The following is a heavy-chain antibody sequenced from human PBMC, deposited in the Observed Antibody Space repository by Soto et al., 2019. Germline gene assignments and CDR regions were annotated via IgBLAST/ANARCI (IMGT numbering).Heavy chain of an antibody. D-gene: IGHD2-15*01. CDR2: ISSSSSTI. J-gene: IGHJ6*02. CDR3: ARDKGYCSGGSCYPPYGMDV. V-gene: IGHV3-48*02. CDR1: GFTFSSYS. Sequence: GGSLRLSCAASGFTFSSYSMNWVRQAPGKGLEWVSYISSSSSTIYYADSVKGRFTISRDNAKNSLYLQMNSLRDEDTAVYYCARDKGYCSGGSCYPPYGMDVWGQGTTVTVSS.